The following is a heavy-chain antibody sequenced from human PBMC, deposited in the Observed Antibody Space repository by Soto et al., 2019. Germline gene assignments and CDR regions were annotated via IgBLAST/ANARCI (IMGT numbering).Heavy chain of an antibody. CDR3: ARGVLGYCSSTSCSTGRDY. D-gene: IGHD2-2*02. J-gene: IGHJ4*02. CDR1: GFTFSSYS. Sequence: GGSLRLSCAASGFTFSSYSMNWVRQAPGKGLEWVSYISSSSSTIYYADSVKGRFTISRDNAKNSLYLQMNSLRAEDTAVYYCARGVLGYCSSTSCSTGRDYWGQGTLVIAFS. V-gene: IGHV3-48*01. CDR2: ISSSSSTI.